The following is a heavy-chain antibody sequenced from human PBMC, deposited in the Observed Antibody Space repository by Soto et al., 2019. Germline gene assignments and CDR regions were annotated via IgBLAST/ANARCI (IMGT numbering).Heavy chain of an antibody. D-gene: IGHD6-19*01. CDR2: ISGDTATT. J-gene: IGHJ6*02. CDR3: AKPLQQWLLQGSGVDV. CDR1: VFSFSEHS. V-gene: IGHV3-23*01. Sequence: PGWSLRLSCAASVFSFSEHSMTWFRQAPGKGLQWVSAISGDTATTHYADSVKGRFTISRDNSRDTLYLQMNSLRVEDTAIYYCAKPLQQWLLQGSGVDVWGQGTTVTVSS.